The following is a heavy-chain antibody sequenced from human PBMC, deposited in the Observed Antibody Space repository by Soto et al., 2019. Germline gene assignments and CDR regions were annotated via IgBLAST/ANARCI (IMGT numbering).Heavy chain of an antibody. CDR1: GFTFSSYA. CDR3: AKGKSAQSNSPFDY. CDR2: ISGSGGST. V-gene: IGHV3-23*01. Sequence: GGSLRLSCAASGFTFSSYAISWVRQAPGKGLEWVSAISGSGGSTYYADSVKGRFTISRDNSKNTLYLQMNSLRAEDTAVYYCAKGKSAQSNSPFDYWGQGTLVTVSS. J-gene: IGHJ4*02. D-gene: IGHD1-1*01.